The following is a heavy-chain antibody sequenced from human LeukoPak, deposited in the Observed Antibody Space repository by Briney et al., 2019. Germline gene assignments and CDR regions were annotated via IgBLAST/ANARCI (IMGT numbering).Heavy chain of an antibody. CDR1: GGTFSSYA. J-gene: IGHJ3*02. V-gene: IGHV1-69*05. Sequence: ASVKVSCKASGGTFSSYAISWVRQAPGQGLEWMGGIIPIFGTVNYAQKFQGRVTITTDESTSTAYMELSSLRSEDTAVYYCARDPTGDGDAFDIWGQATMVTVSS. CDR3: ARDPTGDGDAFDI. CDR2: IIPIFGTV. D-gene: IGHD7-27*01.